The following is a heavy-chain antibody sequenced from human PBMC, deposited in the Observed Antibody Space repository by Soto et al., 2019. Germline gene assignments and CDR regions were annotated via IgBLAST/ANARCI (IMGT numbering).Heavy chain of an antibody. J-gene: IGHJ6*02. CDR1: GFTFSSYS. CDR2: ISSSSSYI. Sequence: GGSLRLSCAASGFTFSSYSMNWVRQAPGKGLEWVSSISSSSSYIYYADSVKGRFTISRDNAKNSLYLQMNSLRAEDTAVYYCALVRASYHYYGMDVWGQGTTVTVSS. D-gene: IGHD6-6*01. CDR3: ALVRASYHYYGMDV. V-gene: IGHV3-21*01.